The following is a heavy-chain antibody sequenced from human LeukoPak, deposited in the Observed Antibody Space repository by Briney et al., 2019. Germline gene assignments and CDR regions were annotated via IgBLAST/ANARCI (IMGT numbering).Heavy chain of an antibody. Sequence: GGSLRLSCAASGFTFSGSAMHWVRQASGKGLEWVGRIRSKANSYATAYAASVKGRFTISRDDSKNTAYLQMNSLKTEDTAVYYYTRHGGDGYNFVLPWDWGQGTLVTVSS. J-gene: IGHJ4*02. CDR2: IRSKANSYAT. D-gene: IGHD5-24*01. CDR3: TRHGGDGYNFVLPWD. CDR1: GFTFSGSA. V-gene: IGHV3-73*01.